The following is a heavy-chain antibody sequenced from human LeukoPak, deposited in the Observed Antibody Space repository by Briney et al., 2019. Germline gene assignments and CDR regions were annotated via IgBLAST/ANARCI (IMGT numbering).Heavy chain of an antibody. CDR3: ASLPSREVVPAAIGNWFDP. J-gene: IGHJ5*02. CDR1: GGSISSGGYY. Sequence: SETLSLTCTVSGGSISSGGYYWSWIRQHPGKGLEWIGYIYYSGSTYYNPSLKSRVTISVDTSKNQFSLKLSSVTAADTAVYYCASLPSREVVPAAIGNWFDPWGQGTLVTVSS. V-gene: IGHV4-31*03. D-gene: IGHD2-2*02. CDR2: IYYSGST.